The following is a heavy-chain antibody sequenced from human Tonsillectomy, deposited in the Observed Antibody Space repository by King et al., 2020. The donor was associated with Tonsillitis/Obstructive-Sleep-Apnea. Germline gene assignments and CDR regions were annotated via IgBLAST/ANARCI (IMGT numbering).Heavy chain of an antibody. CDR1: GFTFSSYA. CDR2: IIVSGGST. Sequence: VQLVESGGGLVQPGGSLRLSCAASGFTFSSYAMSWVCQAPGKGLGWVSAIIVSGGSTSYADSVKGRFTISRDNSKNTLNLQMNSLRAGDTAVYYCANKGIAAAGQHYYYYMDVWGKGTTVTVSS. V-gene: IGHV3-23*04. J-gene: IGHJ6*03. D-gene: IGHD6-13*01. CDR3: ANKGIAAAGQHYYYYMDV.